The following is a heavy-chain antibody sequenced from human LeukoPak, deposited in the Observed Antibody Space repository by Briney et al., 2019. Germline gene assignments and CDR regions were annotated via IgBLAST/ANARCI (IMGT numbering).Heavy chain of an antibody. D-gene: IGHD2/OR15-2a*01. CDR3: AREGYFYGMDV. Sequence: PSETLSLTCAVSGGSLSSGGFSWRWIRQPPGKGLECIGSISHTGSTYYNPSLKSRVTISVDSSKNQFSLKLSSVTAADTAVYYCAREGYFYGMDVWGQGTTVTVSS. V-gene: IGHV4-30-2*01. J-gene: IGHJ6*02. CDR1: GGSLSSGGFS. CDR2: ISHTGST.